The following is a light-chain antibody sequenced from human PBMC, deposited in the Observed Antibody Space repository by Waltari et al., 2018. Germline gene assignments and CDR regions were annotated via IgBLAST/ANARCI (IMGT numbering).Light chain of an antibody. Sequence: EIVLTQSPGTLSLSPGERATLSCRASQGVGKYLAWYQQRPGQAPRLLIYHTSIRATGIPDGFSGSGYGTDFSLTIIRLEPEDFAVYYCQKYDFLPATFGQGTTVEIK. CDR3: QKYDFLPAT. V-gene: IGKV3-20*01. J-gene: IGKJ1*01. CDR2: HTS. CDR1: QGVGKY.